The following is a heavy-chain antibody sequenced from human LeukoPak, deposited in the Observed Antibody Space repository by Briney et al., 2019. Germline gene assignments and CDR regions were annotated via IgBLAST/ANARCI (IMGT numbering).Heavy chain of an antibody. J-gene: IGHJ4*02. CDR2: ITPSSGGT. Sequence: GASVKVSCKASGYTLTDYYIHWVRQAPGQGLEWMGWITPSSGGTIYAQKFQGRVTMTRDMSISTAYMELSRLRSDDTAVYYCAKDHANTPVVTNWGQGILVSVSS. CDR1: GYTLTDYY. D-gene: IGHD2-21*02. CDR3: AKDHANTPVVTN. V-gene: IGHV1-2*02.